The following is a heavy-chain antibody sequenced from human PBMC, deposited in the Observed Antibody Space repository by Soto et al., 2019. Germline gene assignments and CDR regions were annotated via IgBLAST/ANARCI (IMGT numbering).Heavy chain of an antibody. J-gene: IGHJ4*02. CDR2: IYPGDSDT. CDR3: ARLARTFYGTIKPSPSGYFDY. D-gene: IGHD3-3*01. Sequence: GESLKLSCPGSGCTVTTSFIGCVRQMPGKGLEWMGIIYPGDSDTRYSPSFQGQVTISTDNSISTAYLQWRSLRASDTAMYYCARLARTFYGTIKPSPSGYFDYWGQGTLVTVSS. CDR1: GCTVTTSF. V-gene: IGHV5-51*01.